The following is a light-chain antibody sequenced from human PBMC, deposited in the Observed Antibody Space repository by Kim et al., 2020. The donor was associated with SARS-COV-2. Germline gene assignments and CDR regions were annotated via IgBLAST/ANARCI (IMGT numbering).Light chain of an antibody. Sequence: SSLGDRVTITCRASQSISTWVAWYQQKPGKAPTLLIYKASTLEEGVPSRFSGSGSGTDFTLTISSLQPGDFATYYCQQYTSYPLTFGGGTKVDIK. CDR1: QSISTW. CDR3: QQYTSYPLT. V-gene: IGKV1-5*03. CDR2: KAS. J-gene: IGKJ4*01.